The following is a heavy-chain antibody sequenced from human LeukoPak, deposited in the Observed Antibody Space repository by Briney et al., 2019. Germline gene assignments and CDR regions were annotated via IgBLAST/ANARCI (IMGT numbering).Heavy chain of an antibody. Sequence: GGSLRLSCAASGFTVSSNYMSWVRQAAGKGLEWVSIIYRVGSTYYADSVKGRFTISRDNSKNTLFLQMNSLRAEDTAVYYCARIYSGYGSHFDYWGQGTLVTVSS. D-gene: IGHD5-12*01. J-gene: IGHJ4*02. CDR1: GFTVSSNY. CDR2: IYRVGST. V-gene: IGHV3-53*01. CDR3: ARIYSGYGSHFDY.